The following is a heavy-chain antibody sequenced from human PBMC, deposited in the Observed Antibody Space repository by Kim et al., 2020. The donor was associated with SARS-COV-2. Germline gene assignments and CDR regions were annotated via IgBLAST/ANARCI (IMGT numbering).Heavy chain of an antibody. D-gene: IGHD4-17*01. J-gene: IGHJ4*02. Sequence: GGSLRLSCAASGFTFSSYGMHWFRQAPGKGLEWVAAIWYGGSNASYADSVKGRFTISRDNSRNTLYLQMNSLRAEDTALYYCAKATTVHLVHWGQGTLLTVPT. V-gene: IGHV3-33*06. CDR3: AKATTVHLVH. CDR2: IWYGGSNA. CDR1: GFTFSSYG.